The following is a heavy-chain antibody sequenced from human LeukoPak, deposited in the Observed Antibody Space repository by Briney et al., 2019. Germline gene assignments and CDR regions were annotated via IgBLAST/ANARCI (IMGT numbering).Heavy chain of an antibody. CDR1: GGSISSSSYY. V-gene: IGHV4-39*01. Sequence: SETLSLTCTVSGGSISSSSYYWGWIRQPPGKGLEWIGSIYYSGSTYYNPSLKSRVTISVDTSKNQFSLKLSSVTAADTAVYYCAPHEVPAATFDYWGQGTLVTVSS. J-gene: IGHJ4*02. CDR3: APHEVPAATFDY. CDR2: IYYSGST. D-gene: IGHD2-2*01.